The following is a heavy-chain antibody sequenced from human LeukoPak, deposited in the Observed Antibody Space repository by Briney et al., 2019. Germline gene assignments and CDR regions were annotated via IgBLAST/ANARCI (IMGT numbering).Heavy chain of an antibody. J-gene: IGHJ4*02. V-gene: IGHV3-7*04. D-gene: IGHD1-26*01. CDR3: ARGGSYPDY. Sequence: GGSLRLSCAASGFTFSDFWMSWVRQAPGKGLEWVANIKQDGSDKNYVDSVKGRFTISRDNAEKSLHLQMNSLRAEDTAVYYCARGGSYPDYWGQGTLVTVSS. CDR2: IKQDGSDK. CDR1: GFTFSDFW.